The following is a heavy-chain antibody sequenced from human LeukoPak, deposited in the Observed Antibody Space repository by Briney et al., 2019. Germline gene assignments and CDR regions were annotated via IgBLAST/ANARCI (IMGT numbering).Heavy chain of an antibody. J-gene: IGHJ2*01. D-gene: IGHD6-19*01. CDR2: IYQSGST. V-gene: IGHV4-30-2*01. Sequence: SEPLSLTCAVSGGSISSGGNSWSWLRQPPGKGLEWIGYIYQSGSTYYNPSLKSRVTISVDRSKNQFSLKLSSVTAADTAVYYCARGSSGWYEGPRYFDLWGRGTLVTVSS. CDR3: ARGSSGWYEGPRYFDL. CDR1: GGSISSGGNS.